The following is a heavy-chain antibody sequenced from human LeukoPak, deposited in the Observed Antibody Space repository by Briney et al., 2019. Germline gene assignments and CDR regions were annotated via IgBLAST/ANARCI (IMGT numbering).Heavy chain of an antibody. CDR2: ISGSGGST. Sequence: GGSLRLSCAASGFSFSSYAMSWVRQAPGKGLEWVSAISGSGGSTYYADSVKGRFTISRDNSKNTLYLQMNSLRAEDTAVYYCAKAPFYYDFWSGYDDAFDIWGQGTMVTVSS. CDR1: GFSFSSYA. CDR3: AKAPFYYDFWSGYDDAFDI. V-gene: IGHV3-23*01. J-gene: IGHJ3*02. D-gene: IGHD3-3*01.